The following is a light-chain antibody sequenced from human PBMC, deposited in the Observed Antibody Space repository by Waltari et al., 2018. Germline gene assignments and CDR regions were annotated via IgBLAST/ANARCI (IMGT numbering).Light chain of an antibody. CDR1: QSINNY. CDR3: QQSYNNPRA. V-gene: IGKV1-39*01. Sequence: DIQMTQSPSSLSASVGDRVAITCRASQSINNYVNWYQQKTGQAPKLLIFAASTLQTGVPSRFSGSGSGTDFTLTISSLQPEDFATYYCQQSYNNPRAFGQGTKVEIK. CDR2: AAS. J-gene: IGKJ1*01.